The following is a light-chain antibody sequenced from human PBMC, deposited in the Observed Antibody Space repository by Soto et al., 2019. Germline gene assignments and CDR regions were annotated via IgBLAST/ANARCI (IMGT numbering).Light chain of an antibody. CDR2: DVS. J-gene: IGLJ3*02. CDR3: SSYSGSTVV. V-gene: IGLV2-14*03. CDR1: SSDVGGSDP. Sequence: QSVLTQPASVSDSPGQSITISCTGTSSDVGGSDPVSWYQQYPGKAPKLMIYDVSNRPSGVSDRFSGSKSGNTASLTISGLQAEDEADYYCSSYSGSTVVVGGGTKLTVL.